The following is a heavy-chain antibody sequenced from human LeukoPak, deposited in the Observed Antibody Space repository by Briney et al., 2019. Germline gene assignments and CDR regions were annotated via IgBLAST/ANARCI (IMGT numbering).Heavy chain of an antibody. D-gene: IGHD3-3*01. Sequence: GGSLRLSCAASGFTFSSYAMSWVRQAPGKGLEWVSAISGSGGSTYYADSVKGRFTISRDNSKNTLYLQMNSLRAEDTAVYYCAKDLGYYDFWSGYYLDYWGQGTLVTVSS. CDR2: ISGSGGST. J-gene: IGHJ4*02. V-gene: IGHV3-23*01. CDR1: GFTFSSYA. CDR3: AKDLGYYDFWSGYYLDY.